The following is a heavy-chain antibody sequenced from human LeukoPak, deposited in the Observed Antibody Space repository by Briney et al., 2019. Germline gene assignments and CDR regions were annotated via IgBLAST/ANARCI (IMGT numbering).Heavy chain of an antibody. V-gene: IGHV3-11*01. D-gene: IGHD6-19*01. CDR2: ISSSGRSI. CDR1: GFTFSAYY. CDR3: ARAHTSGWYGDFEY. J-gene: IGHJ4*02. Sequence: GGSLRLSCAASGFTFSAYYMSWIRQAPGKGLEWVSYISSSGRSIYYADSVKGRFTISRDNAKNSLYLQMNSLRAEDTAVYYCARAHTSGWYGDFEYWGQGTLVTVSS.